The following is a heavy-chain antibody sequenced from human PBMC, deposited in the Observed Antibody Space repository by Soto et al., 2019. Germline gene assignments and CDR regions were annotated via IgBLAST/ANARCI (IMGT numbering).Heavy chain of an antibody. J-gene: IGHJ4*02. V-gene: IGHV4-4*02. Sequence: KASETLSLTCAVSGDSVTSNVWWSFDRQPPGKGLEWIGEAYHNGLTDYNPSLKSRVTMSVDTSKNEFSLKLTSLTAADTAIYYCARDAAVPGESDRFDYWGQGTLVTVSS. CDR2: AYHNGLT. CDR1: GDSVTSNVW. D-gene: IGHD6-19*01. CDR3: ARDAAVPGESDRFDY.